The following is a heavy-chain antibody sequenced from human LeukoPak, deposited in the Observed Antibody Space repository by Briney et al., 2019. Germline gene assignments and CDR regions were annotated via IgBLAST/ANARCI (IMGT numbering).Heavy chain of an antibody. V-gene: IGHV1-24*01. D-gene: IGHD4-17*01. CDR3: ATHPSFYDYGDYVSQSYFDY. CDR2: FDPEDGET. CDR1: GYTLTELS. J-gene: IGHJ4*02. Sequence: ASVKVSCKVSGYTLTELSMHWVRQAPGKGLEWMGGFDPEDGETIYAQKFQGRVTMTEDTSTDTAYMELSSLRSEDTAVYYCATHPSFYDYGDYVSQSYFDYWGQGTLVTVSS.